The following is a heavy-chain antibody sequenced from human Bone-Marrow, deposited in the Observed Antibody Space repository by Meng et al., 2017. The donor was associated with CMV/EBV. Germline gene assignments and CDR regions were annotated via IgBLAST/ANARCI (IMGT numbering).Heavy chain of an antibody. V-gene: IGHV1-69*10. D-gene: IGHD2-2*01. CDR2: IIPILGIA. CDR1: GGTFSSYA. CDR3: ASPEVVVPAAIPDAFDI. Sequence: SVKVSCKASGGTFSSYAISWVRQAPGQGLEWMGGIIPILGIANYAQKFQGRATITADKSTSTAYMELSSLRSEDTAVYYCASPEVVVPAAIPDAFDIWGQGTMVTVSS. J-gene: IGHJ3*02.